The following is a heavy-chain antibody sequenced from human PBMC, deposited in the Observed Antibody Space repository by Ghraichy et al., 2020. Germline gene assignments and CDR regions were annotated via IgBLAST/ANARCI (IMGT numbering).Heavy chain of an antibody. J-gene: IGHJ5*02. CDR3: ARATGYCSGGSCFHWFDP. CDR2: IYYSGST. CDR1: GGSISSYY. Sequence: SQTLSLTCTVSGGSISSYYWSWIRQPPGKGLEWIGYIYYSGSTNYNPSLKSRVTISVDTSKNQFSLKLSSVTAADTAVYYCARATGYCSGGSCFHWFDPWGQGTLVTVSS. V-gene: IGHV4-59*08. D-gene: IGHD2-15*01.